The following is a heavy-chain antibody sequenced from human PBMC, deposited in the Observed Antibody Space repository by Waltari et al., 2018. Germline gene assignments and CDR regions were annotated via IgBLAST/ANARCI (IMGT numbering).Heavy chain of an antibody. J-gene: IGHJ3*02. CDR3: AKWTGGSLGAFDN. V-gene: IGHV3-53*01. D-gene: IGHD7-27*01. CDR2: IYSGGDT. Sequence: EVQLVESGGGLIQPGGSLSLSCEASGFSVRNNYMCWVRQAPGKGLEWVSVIYSGGDTYDADAVRGRFTISRDTSQNTVYLQMHSLRVDDTALYYCAKWTGGSLGAFDNWGQGTMVTVSS. CDR1: GFSVRNNY.